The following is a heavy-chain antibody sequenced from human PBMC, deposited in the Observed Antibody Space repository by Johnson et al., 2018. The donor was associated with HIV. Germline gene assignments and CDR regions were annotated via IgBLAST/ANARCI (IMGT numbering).Heavy chain of an antibody. D-gene: IGHD3-10*01. CDR3: ASFGELGPDAFDI. J-gene: IGHJ3*02. CDR1: GFRFEDYG. V-gene: IGHV3-20*04. Sequence: VQLVESGGGVVRPGGSLRLSCAASGFRFEDYGMNWVRQTPGKGLEWVSSINWNGGSTDYIDSVKGRFTISRDNTKTSLHLQMNTLRAEDTALYYCASFGELGPDAFDIWGQGTMVTVSS. CDR2: INWNGGST.